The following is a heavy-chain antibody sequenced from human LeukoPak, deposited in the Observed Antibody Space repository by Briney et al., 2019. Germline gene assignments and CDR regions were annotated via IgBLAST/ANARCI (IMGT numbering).Heavy chain of an antibody. D-gene: IGHD3-22*01. J-gene: IGHJ4*02. CDR2: IYSGEST. CDR3: AGTNYYDSSGYYRLDY. Sequence: PGGSLRLSCAASGLTVISNYMSWVRQAPGKGLEWVSDIYSGESTYYADSVKGRFTISRHNSKNTLYLQMNSLRAEDTAVYYCAGTNYYDSSGYYRLDYWGQGTLVTVSS. CDR1: GLTVISNY. V-gene: IGHV3-53*04.